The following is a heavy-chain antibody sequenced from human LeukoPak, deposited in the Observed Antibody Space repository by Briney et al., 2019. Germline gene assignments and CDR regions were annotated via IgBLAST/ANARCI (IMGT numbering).Heavy chain of an antibody. Sequence: ASVKVSCKASGYTFTGYYMHWVRQAPGQGLEWMGWINPNSGGTNYAQKFQGRVTMTRDTSISTAYMELNRLRSDDTAVYYCARDPPGHDYGDPWGQGTLVTVSS. CDR1: GYTFTGYY. CDR3: ARDPPGHDYGDP. D-gene: IGHD4-17*01. J-gene: IGHJ5*02. CDR2: INPNSGGT. V-gene: IGHV1-2*02.